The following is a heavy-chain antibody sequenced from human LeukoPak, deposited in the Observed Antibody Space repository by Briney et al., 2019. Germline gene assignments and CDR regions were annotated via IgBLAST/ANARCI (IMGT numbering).Heavy chain of an antibody. V-gene: IGHV4-34*01. CDR1: GGPFSGYY. CDR2: INHSGST. J-gene: IGHJ3*02. CDR3: ARGSGAFDI. Sequence: SETLSLTCAVYGGPFSGYYWSWIRQPPGKGLEWIGEINHSGSTNYNPSLKSRVTISVDTSKNQFSLKLSSVTAADTAVYYCARGSGAFDIWGQGTMVTVSS.